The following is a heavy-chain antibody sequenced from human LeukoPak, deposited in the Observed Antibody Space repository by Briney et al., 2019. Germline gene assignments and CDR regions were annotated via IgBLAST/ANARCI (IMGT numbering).Heavy chain of an antibody. CDR3: SIDHSGKYDY. CDR2: ISYDGSNK. CDR1: GFTFSSYA. V-gene: IGHV3-30-3*01. J-gene: IGHJ4*02. D-gene: IGHD4-23*01. Sequence: GGSLRLSCAASGFTFSSYAMHWVRQAPGKGLEWVAVISYDGSNKYYADSVEGRFTISRDNAKNTLYLQMHSLTAEDTAVYYCSIDHSGKYDYWGPGTLLTVSS.